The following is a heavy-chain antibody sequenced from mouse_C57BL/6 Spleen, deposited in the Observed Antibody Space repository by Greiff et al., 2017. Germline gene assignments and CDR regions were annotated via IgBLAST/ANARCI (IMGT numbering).Heavy chain of an antibody. Sequence: EVKLQESGGGLVQPGGSLSLSCAASGFTFTDYYMSWVRQPPGKALEWLGFIRNKANGYTTEYSASVKGRFTISRDNSHSILYLQMNALRAEDSATYYCARWWSEGLMDYWGQGTSVTVSS. CDR3: ARWWSEGLMDY. J-gene: IGHJ4*01. D-gene: IGHD1-1*02. CDR1: GFTFTDYY. CDR2: IRNKANGYTT. V-gene: IGHV7-3*01.